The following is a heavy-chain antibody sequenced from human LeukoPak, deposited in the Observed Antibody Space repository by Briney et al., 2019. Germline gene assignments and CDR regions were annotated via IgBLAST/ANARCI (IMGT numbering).Heavy chain of an antibody. V-gene: IGHV3-23*01. CDR1: GFTFSNYA. J-gene: IGHJ4*02. CDR3: VPATGNN. D-gene: IGHD1/OR15-1a*01. Sequence: GGSLRLSCAASGFTFSNYAMSWVRQAPGKGLEWVSAISGSGGNTYYADSVKGRFTISRDNSKNTLHLQMNSLRAEDTAVYHCVPATGNNWGQGTLVTVSS. CDR2: ISGSGGNT.